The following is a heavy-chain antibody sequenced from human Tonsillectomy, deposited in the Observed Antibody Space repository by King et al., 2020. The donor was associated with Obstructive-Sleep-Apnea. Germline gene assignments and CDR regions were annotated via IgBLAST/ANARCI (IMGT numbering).Heavy chain of an antibody. D-gene: IGHD3-22*01. CDR1: GFSFSRKA. V-gene: IGHV3-33*06. CDR2: IWPDGSEK. J-gene: IGHJ4*02. Sequence: QLVQSGGGVVQPGRSLRLSCAASGFSFSRKAMHWVRQAPGKGLEWVAVIWPDGSEKYSAGSVEGRVTLSRDNSKNTLYLQMDSLRVDDTAVDYCAKEGDYADSSGRRHYFDYWGLGTLVTVSS. CDR3: AKEGDYADSSGRRHYFDY.